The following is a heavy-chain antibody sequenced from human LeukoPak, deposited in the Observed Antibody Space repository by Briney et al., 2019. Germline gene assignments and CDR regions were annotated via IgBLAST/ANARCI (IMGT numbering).Heavy chain of an antibody. J-gene: IGHJ4*02. D-gene: IGHD5-24*01. Sequence: GGSLRLSCAASGFTFSSYSMNWVRQAPGKGLEWVSSISSSSSYIKYADSVKGRFTISRDNAKNTLYLQMNSLRAEDTAVYYCARARWYSSDYWGQGTLVTVSS. CDR3: ARARWYSSDY. CDR2: ISSSSSYI. CDR1: GFTFSSYS. V-gene: IGHV3-21*01.